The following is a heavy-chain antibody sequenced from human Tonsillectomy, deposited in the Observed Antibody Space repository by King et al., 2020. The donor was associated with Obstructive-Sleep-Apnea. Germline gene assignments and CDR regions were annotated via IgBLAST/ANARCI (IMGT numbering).Heavy chain of an antibody. CDR3: AKQGATGLISFNWFDP. V-gene: IGHV5-10-1*01. D-gene: IGHD2-8*02. Sequence: SPSFQGHVTISADKSIRTAYLQWNSLKASDTAMYYCAKQGATGLISFNWFDPWGQGTLVTVSS. J-gene: IGHJ5*02.